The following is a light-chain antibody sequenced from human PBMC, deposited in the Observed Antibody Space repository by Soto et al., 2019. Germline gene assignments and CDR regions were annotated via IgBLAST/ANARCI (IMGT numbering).Light chain of an antibody. J-gene: IGLJ1*01. V-gene: IGLV1-44*01. CDR2: SNN. Sequence: SVLTKPPCAYTTPGQRVTISCSGSCSNIGCNIVNWYQQLPGTAPKLLIYSNNQRPSGGPDRFSGSKFGTSASLAIGGLQSEDEADDCGKSYAGSNTYVFVCGTKVT. CDR3: KSYAGSNTYV. CDR1: CSNIGCNI.